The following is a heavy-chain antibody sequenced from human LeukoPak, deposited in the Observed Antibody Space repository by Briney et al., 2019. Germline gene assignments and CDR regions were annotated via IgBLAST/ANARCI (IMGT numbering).Heavy chain of an antibody. D-gene: IGHD6-19*01. CDR3: ARYTSGSYFDS. V-gene: IGHV3-30*02. J-gene: IGHJ4*02. Sequence: TGGSLRLSCAASGFTFSYYGMHWVRQAPGKGLEWVAFIRYDESKKFYGDSVKGRFTISRDNSKNAVYLQMDSLRAEDTAVYYCARYTSGSYFDSWGQGTLVTVSS. CDR1: GFTFSYYG. CDR2: IRYDESKK.